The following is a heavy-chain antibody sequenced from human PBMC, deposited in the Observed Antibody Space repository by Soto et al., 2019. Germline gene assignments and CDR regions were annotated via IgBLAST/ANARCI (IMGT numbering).Heavy chain of an antibody. Sequence: GGSLRLSCAASGFTFSSYSMNWVRQAPGKGLEWVSYISSSSSTIYYADSVKGRFTISRDNAKNSLYLQMNSLRDEDTAVYYCARDLIVEWELLRDRGMDVWGQGTTVTVSS. CDR1: GFTFSSYS. D-gene: IGHD1-26*01. CDR3: ARDLIVEWELLRDRGMDV. V-gene: IGHV3-48*02. J-gene: IGHJ6*02. CDR2: ISSSSSTI.